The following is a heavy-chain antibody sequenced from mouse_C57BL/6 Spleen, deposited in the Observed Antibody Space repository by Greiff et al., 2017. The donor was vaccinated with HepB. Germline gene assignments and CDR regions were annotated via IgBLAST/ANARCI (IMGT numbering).Heavy chain of an antibody. D-gene: IGHD2-4*01. CDR3: ARPYDYDGDWYFDV. V-gene: IGHV5-12*01. Sequence: VQLKQSGGGLVQPGGSLKLSCAASGFTFSDYYMYWVRQTPEKRLEWVAYISNGGGSTYYPDTVKGRFTISRDNAKNTLYLQMSRLKSEDTAMYYCARPYDYDGDWYFDVWGTGTTVTVSS. J-gene: IGHJ1*03. CDR1: GFTFSDYY. CDR2: ISNGGGST.